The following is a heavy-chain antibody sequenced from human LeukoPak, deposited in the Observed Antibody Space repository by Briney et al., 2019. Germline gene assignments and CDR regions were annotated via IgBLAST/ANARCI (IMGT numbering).Heavy chain of an antibody. CDR2: IHPSGGST. V-gene: IGHV1-46*01. Sequence: ASVKVSCKASGYTFTDYYMHWVRQAPGQGLEWMGRIHPSGGSTSYAQKFQGRVTMTRDTSTSTVYMEVSSLRSEDTAVYYCARVGPESYFCYAMDVWGQGTTVTVSS. J-gene: IGHJ6*02. CDR1: GYTFTDYY. D-gene: IGHD1-26*01. CDR3: ARVGPESYFCYAMDV.